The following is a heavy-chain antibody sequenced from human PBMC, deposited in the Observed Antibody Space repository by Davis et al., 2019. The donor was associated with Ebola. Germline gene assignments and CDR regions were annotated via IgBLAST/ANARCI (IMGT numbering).Heavy chain of an antibody. V-gene: IGHV3-21*04. CDR1: GFTFSSYS. CDR2: ISSSSSYI. CDR3: AREVVVVVAATPSGYYYYGMDV. J-gene: IGHJ6*04. Sequence: GGSLRLSCAAPGFTFSSYSMNWVRQVPGKGLEWVSSISSSSSYIYYADSVKGRLTISRHISKNTLYLQMNSLRPEDTAVYYCAREVVVVVAATPSGYYYYGMDVWGKGTTVTVSS. D-gene: IGHD2-15*01.